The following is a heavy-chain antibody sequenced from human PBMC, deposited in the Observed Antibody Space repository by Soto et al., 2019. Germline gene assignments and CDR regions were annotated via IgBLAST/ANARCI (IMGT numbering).Heavy chain of an antibody. J-gene: IGHJ4*02. CDR1: GFIFNKFG. D-gene: IGHD3-10*01. V-gene: IGHV3-33*01. CDR3: ASQLGESSFMYFDY. Sequence: GGSLRLSCAASGFIFNKFGMHWVRQTPGKGLEWVAVIWNDGSMKYYADSVKGRFTIARDNSKNTLYLQMDSLSVEDTAVYYCASQLGESSFMYFDYWGQGTKVTVSS. CDR2: IWNDGSMK.